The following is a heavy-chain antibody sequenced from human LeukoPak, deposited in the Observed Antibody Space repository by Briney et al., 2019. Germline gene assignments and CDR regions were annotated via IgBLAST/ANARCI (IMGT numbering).Heavy chain of an antibody. CDR2: IRDDGSDK. J-gene: IGHJ5*01. CDR3: ARPRGYSSASALDS. V-gene: IGHV3-30*02. CDR1: GFTFSSYG. D-gene: IGHD5-18*01. Sequence: PGGSLRLSCAASGFTFSSYGMHWVRQAPVKGLEWVAFIRDDGSDKFYADSVKGRFTISRDNSKHTLSLQMKSLRAEDTAVYYCARPRGYSSASALDSGGQGTLVTVSS.